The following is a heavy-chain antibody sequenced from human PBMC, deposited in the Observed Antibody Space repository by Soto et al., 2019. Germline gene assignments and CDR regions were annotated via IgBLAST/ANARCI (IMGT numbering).Heavy chain of an antibody. V-gene: IGHV3-23*01. Sequence: EVPLLESGGGLVQPGGSLRLSCAASGFPFSSYAMSWVRQAPGKGLEWVSAISGGGGSTYYADSVKGRFTISRDNSKNTLYLQMNSLRAEDTAVYYWAKDGMRWDLPADYWGQGALVTVSS. CDR1: GFPFSSYA. J-gene: IGHJ4*02. CDR2: ISGGGGST. D-gene: IGHD1-26*01. CDR3: AKDGMRWDLPADY.